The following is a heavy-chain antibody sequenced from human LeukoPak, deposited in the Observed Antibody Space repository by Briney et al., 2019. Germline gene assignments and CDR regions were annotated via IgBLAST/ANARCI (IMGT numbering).Heavy chain of an antibody. V-gene: IGHV4-4*07. CDR1: GGSITASY. CDR2: ISTSGTT. D-gene: IGHD5/OR15-5a*01. CDR3: ARDVLGPPGGVARPWFDP. J-gene: IGHJ5*02. Sequence: SETLSLTCAVSGGSITASYWSWIRQRAGKGLEWIGRISTSGTTNYNPSFKSRVTMSVDTSMNQFSLTLYSMTAADTAVYYCARDVLGPPGGVARPWFDPWGQGTLVIVSS.